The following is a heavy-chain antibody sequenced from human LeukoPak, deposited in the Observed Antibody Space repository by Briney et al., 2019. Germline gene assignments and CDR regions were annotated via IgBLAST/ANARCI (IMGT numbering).Heavy chain of an antibody. CDR2: IWSDGNRI. V-gene: IGHV3-33*01. CDR3: ARGLYALDYYYGLDV. Sequence: GGSLRLSCAASGFPFFRYGFHWVRQAPGKGLEWLAEIWSDGNRIHYADSVQGRFTISRDSPNSMVYLQMNSLTAEDTAVYYCARGLYALDYYYGLDVWGQGTTVTVSS. CDR1: GFPFFRYG. D-gene: IGHD2-8*01. J-gene: IGHJ6*02.